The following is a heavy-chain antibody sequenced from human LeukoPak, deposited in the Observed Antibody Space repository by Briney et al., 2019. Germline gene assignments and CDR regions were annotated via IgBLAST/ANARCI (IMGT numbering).Heavy chain of an antibody. Sequence: GGSLRLSCAASGFTFSDYYMSWLRQAPGKGLEWVSYISSSGSTIYYADSVKGRFTISRDNAKNSLYLQMNSLRAEDTAVYYCARDSVLNFAFDYWGQGTLVTVSS. CDR1: GFTFSDYY. D-gene: IGHD1-7*01. CDR2: ISSSGSTI. CDR3: ARDSVLNFAFDY. V-gene: IGHV3-11*04. J-gene: IGHJ4*02.